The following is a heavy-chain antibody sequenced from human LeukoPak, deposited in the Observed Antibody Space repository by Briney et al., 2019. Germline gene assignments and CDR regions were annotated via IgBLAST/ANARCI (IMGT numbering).Heavy chain of an antibody. Sequence: PSQTLSLTCAVSGGSISSGGYSWSWIRQPPGKGLEWIGYIYYSGSTNYNPSLKSRVTISVDTSKNQFSLKLSSVTAADTAVYYCARDAIGIAAAYDAFDIWGQGTMVTVSS. CDR2: IYYSGST. CDR1: GGSISSGGYS. J-gene: IGHJ3*02. V-gene: IGHV4-30-4*07. D-gene: IGHD6-13*01. CDR3: ARDAIGIAAAYDAFDI.